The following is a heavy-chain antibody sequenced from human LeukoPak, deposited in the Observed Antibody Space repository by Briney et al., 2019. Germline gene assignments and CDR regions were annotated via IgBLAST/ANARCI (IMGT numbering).Heavy chain of an antibody. Sequence: PGGSLRLSCAASGFTFSTYTMNWVRQAPGKGLEWVSSITSSSSYIYYADSVKGRFTISRDNAKNSLYLQMNSLRAEDTAVYYCARDRYGYYDSSGYHDAFDIWGQGTMVTVSS. CDR2: ITSSSSYI. V-gene: IGHV3-21*01. CDR1: GFTFSTYT. D-gene: IGHD3-22*01. J-gene: IGHJ3*02. CDR3: ARDRYGYYDSSGYHDAFDI.